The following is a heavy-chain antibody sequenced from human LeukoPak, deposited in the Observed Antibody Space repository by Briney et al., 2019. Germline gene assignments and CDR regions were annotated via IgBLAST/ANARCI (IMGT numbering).Heavy chain of an antibody. CDR2: IYTSGYT. J-gene: IGHJ4*02. D-gene: IGHD5-12*01. CDR1: GGSISSYY. CDR3: AREEWLRPFDY. Sequence: PSETLSLTCTVSGGSISSYYWSWLRQPAGKGLDWIGRIYTSGYTNYNPSLKSRVTMSVDTSKNQFSLKLTSVTAADTAVYYCAREEWLRPFDYWGQGTLVTVSS. V-gene: IGHV4-4*07.